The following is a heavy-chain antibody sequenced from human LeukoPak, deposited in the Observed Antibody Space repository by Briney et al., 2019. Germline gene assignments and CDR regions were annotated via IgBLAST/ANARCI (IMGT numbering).Heavy chain of an antibody. CDR2: ISYDGSNK. D-gene: IGHD6-19*01. V-gene: IGHV3-30*18. Sequence: GGSLRLSCAASGFTFSSYGMHWVRQAPGKGLEWVAVISYDGSNKYYADPVKGRFTISRDNSKNTLYLQMNSLRAEDTAAYYCAKDQGGSGFSGMDVWGQGTTVTVSS. CDR3: AKDQGGSGFSGMDV. J-gene: IGHJ6*02. CDR1: GFTFSSYG.